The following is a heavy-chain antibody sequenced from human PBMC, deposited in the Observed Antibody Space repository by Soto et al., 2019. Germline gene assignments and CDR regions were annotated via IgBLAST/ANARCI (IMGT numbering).Heavy chain of an antibody. CDR3: ARAVRFLEWLGWFDP. D-gene: IGHD3-3*01. CDR1: GGSISSYY. J-gene: IGHJ5*02. CDR2: IYYSGST. V-gene: IGHV4-59*01. Sequence: SETLSLTCTVSGGSISSYYWSWIRQPPGKGLEWIGYIYYSGSTNYNPSLKSRVTISVDTSKNQFSLKLSSVTAADTAVYYCARAVRFLEWLGWFDPWGQGTLVTVSS.